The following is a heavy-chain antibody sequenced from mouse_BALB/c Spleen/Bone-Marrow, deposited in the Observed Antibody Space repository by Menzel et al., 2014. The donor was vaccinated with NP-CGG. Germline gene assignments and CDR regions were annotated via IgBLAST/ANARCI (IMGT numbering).Heavy chain of an antibody. D-gene: IGHD4-1*01. J-gene: IGHJ4*01. Sequence: EVQLQQSGAELAKPGASVKLSCTASGFNIKDTYMHWVKQRPEQGLEWIGRIDPANGNTKYDPKFQGKATITADTSSNTAYPQLSSLTSEDTAVYYCARWEYYAMDYWGQGTSVTVSS. CDR2: IDPANGNT. CDR3: ARWEYYAMDY. CDR1: GFNIKDTY. V-gene: IGHV14-3*02.